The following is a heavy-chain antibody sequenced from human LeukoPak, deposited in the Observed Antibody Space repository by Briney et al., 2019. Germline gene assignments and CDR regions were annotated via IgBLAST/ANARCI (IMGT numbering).Heavy chain of an antibody. CDR2: FDPEDGET. CDR3: ATIQIKLGYDAFDI. J-gene: IGHJ3*02. V-gene: IGHV1-24*01. D-gene: IGHD7-27*01. Sequence: ASVKVSCKVSGYTLTESSMHWVRQAPGKGLEWMGGFDPEDGETIYAQKFQGRVTMTEDTSTDTAYMELSSLRSEDTAVYYCATIQIKLGYDAFDIWGQGTMVTVSS. CDR1: GYTLTESS.